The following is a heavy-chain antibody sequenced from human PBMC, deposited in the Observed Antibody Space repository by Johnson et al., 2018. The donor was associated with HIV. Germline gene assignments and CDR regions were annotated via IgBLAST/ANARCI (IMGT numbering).Heavy chain of an antibody. D-gene: IGHD3-3*01. Sequence: VQLVESGGGLVQPGGSLRLSCAASGFTVSSNYMSWVRQAPWKGLEWVSVIYSGGSTYYADSVKGRFTISRDNSKNTLYLQMNSLRAEDTAVYYCARDRVPDAFDIWGQGTMVTVSS. V-gene: IGHV3-66*01. CDR1: GFTVSSNY. J-gene: IGHJ3*02. CDR3: ARDRVPDAFDI. CDR2: IYSGGST.